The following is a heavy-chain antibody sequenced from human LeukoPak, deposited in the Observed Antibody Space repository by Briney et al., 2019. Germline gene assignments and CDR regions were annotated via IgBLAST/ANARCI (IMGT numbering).Heavy chain of an antibody. CDR2: ISSSSTI. CDR3: ARPLYGSQLDAFDI. J-gene: IGHJ3*02. V-gene: IGHV3-48*01. CDR1: GFTFSSYS. Sequence: GGSLRLSCAASGFTFSSYSMNWVRQAPGKGLEWVSYISSSSTIYYADSVKGRFTISRDDAKNSLYLQVNSLRAEDTAVYYCARPLYGSQLDAFDIWGQGTMVTVSS. D-gene: IGHD1-1*01.